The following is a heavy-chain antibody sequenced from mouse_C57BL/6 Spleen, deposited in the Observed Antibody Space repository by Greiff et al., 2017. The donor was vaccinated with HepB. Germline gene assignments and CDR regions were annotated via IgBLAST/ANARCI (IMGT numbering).Heavy chain of an antibody. CDR3: ARDYYGNGAWFAY. CDR1: GYSITSGYY. V-gene: IGHV3-6*01. CDR2: ISYDGSN. D-gene: IGHD1-1*01. Sequence: EVQLQQSGPGLVKPSQSLSLTCSVTGYSITSGYYWNWIRQFPGNKLEWMGYISYDGSNNYNPSLKNRISITRDTSKNQFFLKLNSVTTEDTATYYCARDYYGNGAWFAYWGQGTLVTVSA. J-gene: IGHJ3*01.